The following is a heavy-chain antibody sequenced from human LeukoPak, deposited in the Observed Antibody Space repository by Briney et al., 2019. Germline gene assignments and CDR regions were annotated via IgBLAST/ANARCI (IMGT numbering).Heavy chain of an antibody. D-gene: IGHD3-22*01. Sequence: SETLSLTCTVSGGSISSYYWSWIRQPPGKGLEWIGYIYYSGSTNYNPSLKSRLTMSAGTSKNQFSLNLRSVTAADTAIYYCARDRVDSSGYYYYYGIDVWGQGTAVTVSS. J-gene: IGHJ6*02. CDR1: GGSISSYY. V-gene: IGHV4-59*12. CDR2: IYYSGST. CDR3: ARDRVDSSGYYYYYGIDV.